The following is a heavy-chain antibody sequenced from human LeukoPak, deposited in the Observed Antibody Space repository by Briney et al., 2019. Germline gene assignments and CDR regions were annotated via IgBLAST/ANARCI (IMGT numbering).Heavy chain of an antibody. CDR3: AKVGTVMVNQFDY. V-gene: IGHV3-30*02. CDR2: ILYDGSNK. CDR1: GFTFSNYG. D-gene: IGHD5-18*01. J-gene: IGHJ4*02. Sequence: GGSLRLSCAASGFTFSNYGMHWVRQAPGKGLEWVAFILYDGSNKYYADSVKGRFTISRDNSKNTLYLQINSLRTDDTAVYYCAKVGTVMVNQFDYWGRGTLVTVSS.